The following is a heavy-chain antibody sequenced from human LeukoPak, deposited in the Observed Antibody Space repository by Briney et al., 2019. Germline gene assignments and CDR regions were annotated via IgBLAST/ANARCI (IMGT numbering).Heavy chain of an antibody. CDR1: GFNLANHA. CDR3: VREDTPATANY. CDR2: ISGGGDIT. J-gene: IGHJ4*02. D-gene: IGHD2-21*02. Sequence: GGSLRLSCAASGFNLANHAMSWVRQTPGKGLEWVSAISGGGDITYYADSVTGRFTISRDNSKDTLFLQMHSLRPGDTAVYYCVREDTPATANYWGQGTLVTISS. V-gene: IGHV3-23*01.